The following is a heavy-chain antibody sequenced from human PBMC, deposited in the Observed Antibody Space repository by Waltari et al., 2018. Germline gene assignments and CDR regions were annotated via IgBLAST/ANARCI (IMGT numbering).Heavy chain of an antibody. CDR2: ITTSDRSI. Sequence: EVQLVESGGVLVQPGGSLRLSCVASGFSFGSYEMIWVRQAPGKGLEWVSYITTSDRSIYYADSVKGRFTISRDNAKNSLYLQMNSLRAEDTAVYYCARVGGYYYYMDVWGKGTTVTVSS. V-gene: IGHV3-48*03. CDR1: GFSFGSYE. J-gene: IGHJ6*03. D-gene: IGHD3-16*01. CDR3: ARVGGYYYYMDV.